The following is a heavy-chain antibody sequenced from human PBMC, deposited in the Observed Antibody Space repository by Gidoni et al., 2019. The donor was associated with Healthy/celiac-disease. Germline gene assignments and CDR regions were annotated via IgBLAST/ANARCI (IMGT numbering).Heavy chain of an antibody. V-gene: IGHV4-34*01. J-gene: IGHJ6*02. Sequence: QVQLQQWGAGLLKPSETLSLTCAVYGGSFSGYYWSWIRPPPGKGLEWIGEINHSGSTNYNPSLKSRVTISVDTSKNQFSLKLSSVTAADTAVYYCARGRLAYYDFWSGYKPSYYYYGMDVWGQGTTVTVSS. CDR3: ARGRLAYYDFWSGYKPSYYYYGMDV. CDR2: INHSGST. CDR1: GGSFSGYY. D-gene: IGHD3-3*01.